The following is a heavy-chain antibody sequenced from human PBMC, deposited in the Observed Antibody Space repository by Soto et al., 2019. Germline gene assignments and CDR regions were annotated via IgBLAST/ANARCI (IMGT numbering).Heavy chain of an antibody. D-gene: IGHD5-18*01. Sequence: QVHLVQSGAEVKKPGASVKVSCRTSGYTFTNNVIHWVRQAPGQRLEGIGWVNAGNDNTKWSREFQGRLTLTKDTSATTAYIELSSLTPKDTAIYFCAREVPYGYSRFDYWGQGTLVTVSS. CDR1: GYTFTNNV. CDR3: AREVPYGYSRFDY. V-gene: IGHV1-3*01. J-gene: IGHJ4*02. CDR2: VNAGNDNT.